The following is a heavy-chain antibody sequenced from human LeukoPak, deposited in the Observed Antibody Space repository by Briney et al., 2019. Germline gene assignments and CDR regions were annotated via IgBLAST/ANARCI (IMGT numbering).Heavy chain of an antibody. J-gene: IGHJ6*02. CDR3: ARRSSTSPRERDWNRHYYYYGMDV. D-gene: IGHD2-2*01. CDR1: GGSIRTNTNYWGWNSSNY. Sequence: SETLSLTCSVSGGSIRTNTNYWGWNSSNYWGWIRQPPGKGLEWIGSIHYSGTTYYHPSLQSRLTISVDTSKNQFSLKLSSVTAADTAVYYCARRSSTSPRERDWNRHYYYYGMDVWGQGTTVTVSS. CDR2: IHYSGTT. V-gene: IGHV4-39*01.